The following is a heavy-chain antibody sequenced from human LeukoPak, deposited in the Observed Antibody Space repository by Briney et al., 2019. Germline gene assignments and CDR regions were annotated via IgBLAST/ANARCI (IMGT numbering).Heavy chain of an antibody. Sequence: PGGSLRLSCAASGFTFSSYGMDWVRQAPGKGLEWVAVIWSDGSNKFYGDSVKGRFTISRDNSKNTLYLQMNSLRVEDTAVYYCARNVAGGYTDYWGQGTLVTVSS. V-gene: IGHV3-33*01. CDR2: IWSDGSNK. CDR3: ARNVAGGYTDY. CDR1: GFTFSSYG. J-gene: IGHJ4*02. D-gene: IGHD5-18*01.